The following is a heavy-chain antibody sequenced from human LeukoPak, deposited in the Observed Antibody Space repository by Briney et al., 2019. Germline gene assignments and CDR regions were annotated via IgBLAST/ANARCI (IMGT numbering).Heavy chain of an antibody. CDR2: IKQDGSEK. V-gene: IGHV3-7*05. D-gene: IGHD3-22*01. Sequence: GGSLRLSCAASGFTFSSYWMSWVRQAPGKGLERVANIKQDGSEKYYVDSVKGRFTIPRDNAKNSLYLQMNSLRAEDTAVYYCARGAIDYYDSSGPLHWGQGTLVTVSS. CDR3: ARGAIDYYDSSGPLH. CDR1: GFTFSSYW. J-gene: IGHJ4*02.